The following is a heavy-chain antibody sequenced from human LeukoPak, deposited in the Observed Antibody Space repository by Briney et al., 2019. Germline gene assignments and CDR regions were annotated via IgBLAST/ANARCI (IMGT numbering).Heavy chain of an antibody. J-gene: IGHJ4*02. CDR2: INPNTGDT. D-gene: IGHD3-9*01. Sequence: ASVKVSCKASGFTFNAYYIHWVRQAPGQGLEWMGWINPNTGDTNYAQKFQDRVSMTRDTSISTAYMHLSRLRSADTAVYYCARSPHILTGENFDYWGQGTLLTVSS. CDR1: GFTFNAYY. V-gene: IGHV1-2*02. CDR3: ARSPHILTGENFDY.